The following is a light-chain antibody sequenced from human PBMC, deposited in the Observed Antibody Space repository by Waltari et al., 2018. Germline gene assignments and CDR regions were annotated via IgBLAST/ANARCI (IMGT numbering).Light chain of an antibody. CDR1: QTISSY. V-gene: IGKV3-11*01. CDR3: QQRSKWPPT. CDR2: DAS. Sequence: EIVLTQSPATLSLSPGERATLSYKASQTISSYLAWYQHKLGQAPRLLIYDASKRATGIPARFSGSGSGTDFTLTISGLEPEDFAVYYCQQRSKWPPTFGGGTKVEIK. J-gene: IGKJ4*01.